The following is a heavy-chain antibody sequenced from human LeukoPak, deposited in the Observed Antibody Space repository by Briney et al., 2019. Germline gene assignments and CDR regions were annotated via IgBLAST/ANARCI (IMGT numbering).Heavy chain of an antibody. CDR1: GGSISSYY. J-gene: IGHJ4*02. V-gene: IGHV4-39*01. CDR3: ARGSPGIAAAGIRY. Sequence: SETLSLTCTVSGGSISSYYWSWIRQPPGKGLEWIGSIYYSGSTYYNPSLKSRVTISVDTSKNQFSLKLSSVTAADTAVYYCARGSPGIAAAGIRYWGQGTLVTVSS. D-gene: IGHD6-13*01. CDR2: IYYSGST.